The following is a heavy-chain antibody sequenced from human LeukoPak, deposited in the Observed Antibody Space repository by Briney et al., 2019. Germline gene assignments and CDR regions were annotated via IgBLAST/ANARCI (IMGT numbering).Heavy chain of an antibody. V-gene: IGHV3-9*01. CDR2: ISWNSGSI. CDR1: GFTFDDYA. Sequence: GGSLRLSCAASGFTFDDYAMHWVRQAPGKGLEWVSGISWNSGSIGYADSVKGRFTISRDKAKNSLYLQMNSLRAEDTALYYCTKDMKGGYSYGYTFDYWGQGTLVTVSS. CDR3: TKDMKGGYSYGYTFDY. D-gene: IGHD5-18*01. J-gene: IGHJ4*02.